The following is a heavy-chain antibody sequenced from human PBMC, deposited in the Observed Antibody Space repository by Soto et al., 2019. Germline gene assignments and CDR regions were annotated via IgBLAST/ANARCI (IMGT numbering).Heavy chain of an antibody. CDR2: ITWNSGRI. D-gene: IGHD3-10*01. CDR1: GFTFDDYA. CDR3: AKEIRAAIKAFAY. J-gene: IGHJ4*02. V-gene: IGHV3-9*01. Sequence: EVQLVESGGGLVQPGRSLRLSCAASGFTFDDYAMHWVRQAPGKGLEWVSGITWNSGRIAYADSVKGRFTISRDNAKNSLYLQMNGLRAEDTALYYCAKEIRAAIKAFAYGGQGTLVTVSS.